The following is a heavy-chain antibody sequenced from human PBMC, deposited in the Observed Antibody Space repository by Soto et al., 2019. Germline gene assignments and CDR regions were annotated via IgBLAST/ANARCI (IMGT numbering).Heavy chain of an antibody. Sequence: ASVKVSCKASGGTFSSYAISWVRQAPGQGLEWMGGIIPIFGTANYAQKFQGRVTITADKSTSTAYMELSSLRSEDTAVYYCARAYSSPGWFDPWGQGTLVTVSS. J-gene: IGHJ5*02. CDR3: ARAYSSPGWFDP. D-gene: IGHD6-13*01. CDR2: IIPIFGTA. V-gene: IGHV1-69*06. CDR1: GGTFSSYA.